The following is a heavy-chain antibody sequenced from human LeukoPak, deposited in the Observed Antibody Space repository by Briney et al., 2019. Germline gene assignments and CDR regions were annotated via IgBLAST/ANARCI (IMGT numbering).Heavy chain of an antibody. D-gene: IGHD5-24*01. J-gene: IGHJ3*02. CDR2: ISYDGSNK. CDR3: VKSAGKDGYRDVFDI. Sequence: GGSLRLSCAASGFTFSSYSMHWVRQAPGKGLEWVAVISYDGSNKYYADSVRGLFTISRDIFKNTLYLQMNSLRAEDTAVYHCVKSAGKDGYRDVFDIWGQGTVVTVSS. CDR1: GFTFSSYS. V-gene: IGHV3-30-3*01.